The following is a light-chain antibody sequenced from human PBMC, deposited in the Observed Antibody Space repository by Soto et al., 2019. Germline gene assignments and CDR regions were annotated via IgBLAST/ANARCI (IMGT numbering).Light chain of an antibody. Sequence: DIVLTQSPGTLSLSPGERATLSCRASQSVSSSYLAWYQQKPGQAPRLLIYGASSRATGIPDRFSGSGSGTDFTLTISRLEPEDCAVYYCQQYSTSPWTFGRGTKVEIK. CDR1: QSVSSSY. V-gene: IGKV3-20*01. CDR2: GAS. CDR3: QQYSTSPWT. J-gene: IGKJ1*01.